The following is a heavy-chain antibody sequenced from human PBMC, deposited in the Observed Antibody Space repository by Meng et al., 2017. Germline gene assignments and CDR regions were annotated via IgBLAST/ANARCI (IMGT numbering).Heavy chain of an antibody. CDR1: AGTTRGRNW. J-gene: IGHJ3*02. CDR2: IYQSGST. Sequence: WGRDLVNAAAPWSLAGAVLAGTTRGRNWGVWVRQPTGKGRVWIGEIYQSGSTNYNPSLKGRVTISVDKSRNQFSLKLGSVTAADTAVYYCAARGSTYYYDSSGQGAFDIWGQGTMVTVSS. CDR3: AARGSTYYYDSSGQGAFDI. D-gene: IGHD3-22*01. V-gene: IGHV4-4*02.